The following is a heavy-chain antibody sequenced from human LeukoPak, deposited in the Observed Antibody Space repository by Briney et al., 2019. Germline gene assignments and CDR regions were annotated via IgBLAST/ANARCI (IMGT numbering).Heavy chain of an antibody. CDR1: GGSISSSSYY. D-gene: IGHD3-9*01. Sequence: SETLSLTCTVSGGSISSSSYYWGWIRQPPGKGLEWIGSIYYSGSTYYNPSLKSRVTISVDTSKNQFSLKLSSVTAADTAVYYCARHGSWGYFDWSHYNWFDPWGQGTLVTVSS. J-gene: IGHJ5*02. CDR2: IYYSGST. V-gene: IGHV4-39*01. CDR3: ARHGSWGYFDWSHYNWFDP.